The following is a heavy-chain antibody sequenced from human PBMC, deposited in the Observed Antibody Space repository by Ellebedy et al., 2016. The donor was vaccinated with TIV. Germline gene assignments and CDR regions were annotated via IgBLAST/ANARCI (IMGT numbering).Heavy chain of an antibody. Sequence: GSLRLXXTVSGGSINSYYWNWIWQPAGTGLEWNGRIHSSGATNYNPSHKSRVTMSVDTSKNQFSLNLDSVTAADTAVYYCARRSSCWWFEDWGQGTLVTVSS. CDR2: IHSSGAT. CDR1: GGSINSYY. D-gene: IGHD6-19*01. J-gene: IGHJ4*02. V-gene: IGHV4-4*07. CDR3: ARRSSCWWFED.